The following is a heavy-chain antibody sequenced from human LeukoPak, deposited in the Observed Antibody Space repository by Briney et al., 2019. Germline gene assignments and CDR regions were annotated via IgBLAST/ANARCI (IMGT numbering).Heavy chain of an antibody. CDR2: IHTSGDT. CDR3: ATSPKVTYFDY. V-gene: IGHV4-4*09. J-gene: IGHJ4*02. Sequence: PSETLFLTCTVSGGSISSFYWSWIRRPPGKGLEWIGYIHTSGDTSYNPSLKSRVTISVDSSKKQFSLKLGSVTAADTAVYYCATSPKVTYFDYWGQGTLVTVSS. CDR1: GGSISSFY.